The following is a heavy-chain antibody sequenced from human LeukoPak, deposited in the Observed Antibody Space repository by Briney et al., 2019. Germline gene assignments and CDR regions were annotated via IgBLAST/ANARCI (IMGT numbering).Heavy chain of an antibody. CDR3: ARDNDSSGYFDY. V-gene: IGHV4-39*07. D-gene: IGHD3-22*01. Sequence: SETLSLTCTVSGGPISSSSYYWGWIRQPPGKGLEWIGSIYYSGSTYYNPSLKSRVTILLDTSKSQFSLKLSSVTAADTAVYYCARDNDSSGYFDYWGQGTLVTVSS. CDR1: GGPISSSSYY. CDR2: IYYSGST. J-gene: IGHJ4*02.